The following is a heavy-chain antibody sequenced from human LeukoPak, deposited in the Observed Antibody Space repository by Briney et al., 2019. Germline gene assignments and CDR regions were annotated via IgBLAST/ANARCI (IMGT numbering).Heavy chain of an antibody. Sequence: SETLSLTCAVSGYSISSGYYWGWIRQPPGKGLERIGSIYHSGSTYYNPSLKSRVTISVDTSKNQFSLKLSSVTAADTAVYYCARRDAASDAFDIWGQGTMVTVSS. CDR1: GYSISSGYY. CDR2: IYHSGST. CDR3: ARRDAASDAFDI. J-gene: IGHJ3*02. V-gene: IGHV4-38-2*01. D-gene: IGHD6-25*01.